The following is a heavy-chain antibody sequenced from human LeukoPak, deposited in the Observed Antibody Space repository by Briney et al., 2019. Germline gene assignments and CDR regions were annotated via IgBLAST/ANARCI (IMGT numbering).Heavy chain of an antibody. CDR2: IKQDGSEK. CDR1: GFTFSSYW. V-gene: IGHV3-7*03. D-gene: IGHD1-26*01. CDR3: AKSQGGYYY. Sequence: GGSLRLSCAASGFTFSSYWMHWVRQAPGKGLEWVANIKQDGSEKYYVDSVKGRFTISRDNSKNTLYLQMNSLRAEDTAVYYCAKSQGGYYYWGQGTLVTVSS. J-gene: IGHJ4*02.